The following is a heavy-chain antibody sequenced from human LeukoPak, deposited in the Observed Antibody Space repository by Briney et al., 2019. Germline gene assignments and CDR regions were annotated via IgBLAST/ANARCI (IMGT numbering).Heavy chain of an antibody. CDR3: AKLRTAATFLVP. V-gene: IGHV4-39*07. D-gene: IGHD2-2*01. Sequence: PSETLSLTCTVSGGSISSSSYYWGWIRQPPGKGLEWIGSIYYSGSTYYNPSLKSRVTISVDTSKNQFSLRLAYVTDADTAVYYCAKLRTAATFLVPWGQGTLVTVSS. J-gene: IGHJ5*02. CDR2: IYYSGST. CDR1: GGSISSSSYY.